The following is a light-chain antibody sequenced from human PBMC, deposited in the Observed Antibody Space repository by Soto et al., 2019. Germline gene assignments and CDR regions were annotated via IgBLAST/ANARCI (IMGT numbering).Light chain of an antibody. V-gene: IGKV3-11*01. Sequence: EIVLTQSPATLSLSPGERATLSCRASQSVSSYLAWYQQKPGQAPRLLIFDASNRATGIPARFSGSGSGTDFPLTISSLEPEDFAVYYCQQRSVWPPATFGQGTKVEIK. CDR2: DAS. CDR1: QSVSSY. J-gene: IGKJ1*01. CDR3: QQRSVWPPAT.